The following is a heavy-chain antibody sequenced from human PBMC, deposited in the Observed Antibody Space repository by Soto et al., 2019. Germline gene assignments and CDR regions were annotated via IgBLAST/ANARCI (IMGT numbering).Heavy chain of an antibody. CDR3: ARGYGDYEFGGGYYYGMDV. J-gene: IGHJ6*02. Sequence: QVQLVQSGAEVKKPGSSVKVSCKASGGTFSSYAISWVRQAPGQGLEWMGGIIPIFGTANYAQKFQGRVTITADESTSTAYMELSSLRSEDTAVYYCARGYGDYEFGGGYYYGMDVWGQGTTVTVSS. V-gene: IGHV1-69*12. CDR1: GGTFSSYA. D-gene: IGHD4-17*01. CDR2: IIPIFGTA.